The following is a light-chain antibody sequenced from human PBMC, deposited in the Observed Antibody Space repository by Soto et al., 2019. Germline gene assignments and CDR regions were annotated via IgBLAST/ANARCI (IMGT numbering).Light chain of an antibody. CDR3: SSFTSSSSYV. CDR2: DVS. V-gene: IGLV2-14*03. J-gene: IGLJ1*01. Sequence: QSVLAQPASVSASPGQSITISCTGTSSDVGSYNSVSWYQQYPGKAPTLMIHDVSNRPSGVSNRFSGSKSGNTASLTISGLQAEDEADYYCSSFTSSSSYVFGSGTKLTVL. CDR1: SSDVGSYNS.